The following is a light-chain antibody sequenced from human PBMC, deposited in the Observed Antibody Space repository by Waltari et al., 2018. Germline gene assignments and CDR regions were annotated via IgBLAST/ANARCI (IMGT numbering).Light chain of an antibody. CDR2: RID. Sequence: QSLLTQPPSRSGAPGQRVTISCSGGSSNIGRNRVNWYEQVPGTAPKLRIFRIDQRPSCVSDRVSGYKSGTSGSLTSTGVLSADEADYICAAWDDSLNAWIFGGGTRLTVL. CDR3: AAWDDSLNAWI. J-gene: IGLJ3*02. CDR1: SSNIGRNR. V-gene: IGLV1-44*01.